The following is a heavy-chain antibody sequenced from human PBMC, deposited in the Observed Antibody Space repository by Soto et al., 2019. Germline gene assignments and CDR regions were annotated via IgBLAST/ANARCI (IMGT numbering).Heavy chain of an antibody. CDR2: IYYSGST. V-gene: IGHV4-31*03. CDR1: AGSISSCGYY. J-gene: IGHJ6*02. D-gene: IGHD6-25*01. Sequence: ASQTLPLTCTVSAGSISSCGYYWSWIRQHQGKGLEWIGYIYYSGSTYYNPSLKSRVTISVDTSKSQFSLKLSSVTAADTAVYYCAIDFTDSGGPRLRMDVRGQGTTVIVSS. CDR3: AIDFTDSGGPRLRMDV.